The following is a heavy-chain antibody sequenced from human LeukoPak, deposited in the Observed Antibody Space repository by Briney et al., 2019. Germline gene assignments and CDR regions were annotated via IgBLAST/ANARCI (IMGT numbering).Heavy chain of an antibody. J-gene: IGHJ3*02. CDR1: GGTFSSYA. CDR3: ARVGDSSGWSLAFDI. V-gene: IGHV1-69*04. CDR2: IIPILGIA. Sequence: SVKVSCKASGGTFSSYAISWVRQAPGQGLEWMGRIIPILGIANYAQKFQGRVTITADKSTSTAYMELSSLRSEDTAVYYCARVGDSSGWSLAFDIWGQGTMVTVSS. D-gene: IGHD3-22*01.